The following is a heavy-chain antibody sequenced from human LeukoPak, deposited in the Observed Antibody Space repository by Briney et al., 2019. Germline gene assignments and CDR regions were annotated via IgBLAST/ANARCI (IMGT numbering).Heavy chain of an antibody. J-gene: IGHJ4*02. V-gene: IGHV1-69*01. D-gene: IGHD3-22*01. Sequence: GSSVKVSCKASGGTFSSYAISWVRQAPGQGLEWMGGIIPIFGTANYAQKFQGRVTITADESTSTAYMELSSLRSDDTAVYYCARDRTHYYDSSGYYYESGYWGQGTLVTVSS. CDR3: ARDRTHYYDSSGYYYESGY. CDR2: IIPIFGTA. CDR1: GGTFSSYA.